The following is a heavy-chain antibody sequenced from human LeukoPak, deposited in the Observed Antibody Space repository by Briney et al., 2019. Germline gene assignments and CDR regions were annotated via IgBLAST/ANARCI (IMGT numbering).Heavy chain of an antibody. V-gene: IGHV3-74*01. D-gene: IGHD1-14*01. Sequence: GGSLRLSCAASGFTPSSYYMHWVRQAPGKGLVWVSRITSDGSSTSYADSVKGRFTISRDSARNTLYLQMNSLRAEDMAVYYCARSPSRNFDLWGRGTLVTVSS. CDR2: ITSDGSST. J-gene: IGHJ2*01. CDR1: GFTPSSYY. CDR3: ARSPSRNFDL.